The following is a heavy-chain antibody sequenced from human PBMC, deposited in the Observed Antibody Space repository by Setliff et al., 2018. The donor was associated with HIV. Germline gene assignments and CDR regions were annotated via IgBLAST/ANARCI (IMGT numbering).Heavy chain of an antibody. CDR2: INPSGGST. CDR3: ARWYGFHSSSSVLGF. J-gene: IGHJ4*02. D-gene: IGHD6-6*01. V-gene: IGHV1-46*01. CDR1: GYTFTSYY. Sequence: ASVKVSCKASGYTFTSYYMRWVRQAPGQGLEWMGIINPSGGSTSYAQRFQGRVTMTRDTSTSTVYMELSSLRSEDTAVYYCARWYGFHSSSSVLGFWGQGTLVTVSS.